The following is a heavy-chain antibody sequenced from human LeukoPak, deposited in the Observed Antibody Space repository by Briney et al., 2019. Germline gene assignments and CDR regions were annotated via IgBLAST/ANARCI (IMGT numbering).Heavy chain of an antibody. V-gene: IGHV4-39*07. CDR2: IYYSGST. CDR3: ARSVWHVLRSIYYFDY. J-gene: IGHJ4*02. CDR1: GGSISSSSYY. D-gene: IGHD2-21*01. Sequence: SETLSLTCTVSGGSISSSSYYWGWIRQPPGKGLEWIGSIYYSGSTYYNPSLKSRVTISVDTSKNQFSLKLSSVTAADTAVYYCARSVWHVLRSIYYFDYWGQGTLVTVSS.